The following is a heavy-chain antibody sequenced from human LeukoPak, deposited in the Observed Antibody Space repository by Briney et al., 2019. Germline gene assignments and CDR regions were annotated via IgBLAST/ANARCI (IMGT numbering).Heavy chain of an antibody. Sequence: GGSLKISFRGSGFGFTNYWIGWVRRMPGKGLGGMGIIYPGDSDTRYSPSFQGQVTISADKSISTAYLQWSSLKASDTAMYYCARPTTVRTKMAFDIWGQGTMVTVSS. CDR1: GFGFTNYW. D-gene: IGHD4-17*01. CDR2: IYPGDSDT. J-gene: IGHJ3*02. CDR3: ARPTTVRTKMAFDI. V-gene: IGHV5-51*01.